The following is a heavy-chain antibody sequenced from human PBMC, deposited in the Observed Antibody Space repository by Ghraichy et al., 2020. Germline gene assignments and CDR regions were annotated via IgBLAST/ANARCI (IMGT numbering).Heavy chain of an antibody. D-gene: IGHD3-3*01. V-gene: IGHV4-34*01. Sequence: ESLNISCAVYGGSFSGYYWSWIRQPPGKGLEWIGEINHSGSTNYNPSLKSRVTISVDTSKNQFSLKLSSVTAADTAVYYCARGRVLRFLEWRFDYWGQGTLVTVSS. CDR1: GGSFSGYY. J-gene: IGHJ4*02. CDR2: INHSGST. CDR3: ARGRVLRFLEWRFDY.